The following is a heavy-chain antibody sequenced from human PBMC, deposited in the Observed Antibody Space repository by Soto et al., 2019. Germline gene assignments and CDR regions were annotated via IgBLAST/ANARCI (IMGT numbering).Heavy chain of an antibody. J-gene: IGHJ4*02. V-gene: IGHV2-5*02. D-gene: IGHD3-10*01. CDR3: AHRLDYYGSGSYYPYFDY. CDR1: GFSLSTSGVG. Sequence: QITLKESGPTLVKPTQTLTLTCTFSGFSLSTSGVGVGWIRQPPGKALEWLALIYWDDDKRYSPSLKSRLTITKHTSKNQLVLTMTNMDPVDTATYYCAHRLDYYGSGSYYPYFDYWGQGTLVTVSS. CDR2: IYWDDDK.